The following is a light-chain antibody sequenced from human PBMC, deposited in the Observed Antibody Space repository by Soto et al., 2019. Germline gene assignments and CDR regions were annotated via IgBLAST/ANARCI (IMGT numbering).Light chain of an antibody. Sequence: IQLTQSPSSLSASIGDRVTITCRASQGISSYLAWYQHKPGRAPKLLIFATSTLQSGVPSRFSGSGSGTDFTLTISSLHPEDFATYYCQQVNSYPLTFGQGTRLEIK. CDR3: QQVNSYPLT. CDR1: QGISSY. V-gene: IGKV1-9*01. J-gene: IGKJ5*01. CDR2: ATS.